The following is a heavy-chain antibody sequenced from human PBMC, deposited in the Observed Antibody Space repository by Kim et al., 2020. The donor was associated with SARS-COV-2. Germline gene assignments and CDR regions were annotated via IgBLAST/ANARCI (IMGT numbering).Heavy chain of an antibody. Sequence: ASVKVSCKAFEYSFRSYNIHWVRQAPGQGLEWMGLINCGNGRTVYSQKFQGRATMTRDTSTSTVYMDLSSLRSEDSAMYYCTREDVAAPTTLLSFDIWGQGTVVIVSS. CDR1: EYSFRSYN. J-gene: IGHJ3*02. CDR3: TREDVAAPTTLLSFDI. CDR2: INCGNGRT. D-gene: IGHD4-17*01. V-gene: IGHV1-46*01.